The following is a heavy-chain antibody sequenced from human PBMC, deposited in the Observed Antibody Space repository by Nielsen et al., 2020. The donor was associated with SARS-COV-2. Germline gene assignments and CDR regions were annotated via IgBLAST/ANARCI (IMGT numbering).Heavy chain of an antibody. Sequence: ASVKVSCKASGYTFTSYFIHWVRQAPGPGLEWMGIINPSGGSTSYAQKFQGRVTITADKSTSTAYMELSSLRSEDTAVYYCARVWIQSAFDIWGQGTMVTVSS. D-gene: IGHD5-18*01. CDR2: INPSGGST. J-gene: IGHJ3*02. CDR3: ARVWIQSAFDI. CDR1: GYTFTSYF. V-gene: IGHV1-46*01.